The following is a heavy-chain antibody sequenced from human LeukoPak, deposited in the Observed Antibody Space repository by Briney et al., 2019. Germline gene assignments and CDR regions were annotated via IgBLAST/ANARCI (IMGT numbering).Heavy chain of an antibody. Sequence: ASVKVSCKASGYTLINYGISWVRQAPGQGLEWMGWISFKNGNTNSAQKLQGRVTMTTDTSTSTAYMELMSLRSDDTAVYYCATIGFNTGWRRFDYWGQGTPVTVSS. CDR2: ISFKNGNT. D-gene: IGHD6-19*01. CDR1: GYTLINYG. CDR3: ATIGFNTGWRRFDY. J-gene: IGHJ4*02. V-gene: IGHV1-18*01.